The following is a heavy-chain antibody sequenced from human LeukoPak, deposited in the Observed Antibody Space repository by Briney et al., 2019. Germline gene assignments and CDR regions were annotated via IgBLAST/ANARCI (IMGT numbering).Heavy chain of an antibody. CDR2: IWYDGSNK. CDR1: GFTFSSYS. Sequence: TGGSLRLSCAASGFTFSSYSMNWVRQAPGKGLEWVAVIWYDGSNKYYADSVKGRFTISRDNSKNTLYLQMNSLRAEDTAVYYCAREGSGGSRHNWFDPWGQGTLVTVSS. D-gene: IGHD2-15*01. J-gene: IGHJ5*02. V-gene: IGHV3-33*08. CDR3: AREGSGGSRHNWFDP.